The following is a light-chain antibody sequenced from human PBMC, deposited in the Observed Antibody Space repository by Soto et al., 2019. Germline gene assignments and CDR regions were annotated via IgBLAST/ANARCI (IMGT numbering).Light chain of an antibody. CDR3: QTWGTGIVV. CDR2: LNSDGSH. J-gene: IGLJ2*01. V-gene: IGLV4-69*01. CDR1: SGHSNYA. Sequence: QLVLTQSPSASASPGASVKLTCTLSSGHSNYAIAWHQQQPEKGPRYLMKLNSDGSHSKGDGIPDRFSGSSSGAERYLTISSLQSEDEADYYCQTWGTGIVVFGGGTKLTVL.